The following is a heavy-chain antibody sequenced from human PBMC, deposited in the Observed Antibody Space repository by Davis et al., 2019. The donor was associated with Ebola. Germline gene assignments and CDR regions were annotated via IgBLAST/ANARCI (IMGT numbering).Heavy chain of an antibody. CDR2: IYYSGST. CDR1: GGSISSYY. Sequence: GSLRLSCTVSGGSISSYYWSWIRQPPGKGLEWIGYIYYSGSTNYNPSLKSRVTISVDTSKNQFSLKLSSVTAADTAVYYCARARGSGYYFGSSWFDPWGQGTLVTVSS. J-gene: IGHJ5*02. D-gene: IGHD3-22*01. V-gene: IGHV4-59*01. CDR3: ARARGSGYYFGSSWFDP.